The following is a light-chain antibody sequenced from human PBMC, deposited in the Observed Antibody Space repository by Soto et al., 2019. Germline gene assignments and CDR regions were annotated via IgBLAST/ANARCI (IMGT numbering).Light chain of an antibody. CDR3: QQYGGSPAWT. J-gene: IGKJ1*01. Sequence: EIVLTQSPGTLSSSPGERATLSCRASQSVSSSYLAWYQQKHGQAPRLLIYGASSRATGITDRFSGSGSGTDFTLTISKMEPEDFAVYYCQQYGGSPAWTWGQGTKVEV. CDR2: GAS. V-gene: IGKV3-20*01. CDR1: QSVSSSY.